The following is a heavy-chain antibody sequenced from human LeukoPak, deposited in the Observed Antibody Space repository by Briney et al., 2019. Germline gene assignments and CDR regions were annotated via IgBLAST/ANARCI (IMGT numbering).Heavy chain of an antibody. CDR3: ARRGPITMVRGVPTYYYGMDV. D-gene: IGHD3-10*01. CDR1: GFTFSSYS. CDR2: IRYDGSNK. Sequence: GGSLRLSCAASGFTFSSYSMNWVRQVPGKGLEWVAFIRYDGSNKYYADSVKGRFTISRDNSKNTLYLQMNSLRAEDTAVYYCARRGPITMVRGVPTYYYGMDVWGQGTTVTVSS. V-gene: IGHV3-30*02. J-gene: IGHJ6*02.